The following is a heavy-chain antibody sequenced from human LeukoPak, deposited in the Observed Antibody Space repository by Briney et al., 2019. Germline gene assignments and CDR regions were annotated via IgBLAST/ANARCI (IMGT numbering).Heavy chain of an antibody. V-gene: IGHV3-53*01. CDR2: IYSGGST. CDR3: ARTLPDEDIVVVPAAHYYYYYYGMDV. D-gene: IGHD2-2*01. J-gene: IGHJ6*02. Sequence: GGSLRLSCAASGFTVSSNYMSWVRQAPGKGLEWVSVIYSGGSTYYADSVKGRFTISRDNSKNTLYLQMNSLRAEDTAVYYCARTLPDEDIVVVPAAHYYYYYYGMDVWGQGTAVTVSS. CDR1: GFTVSSNY.